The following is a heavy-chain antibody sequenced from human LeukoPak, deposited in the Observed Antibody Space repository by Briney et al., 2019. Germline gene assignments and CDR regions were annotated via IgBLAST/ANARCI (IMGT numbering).Heavy chain of an antibody. J-gene: IGHJ6*03. CDR2: INPNSGGT. D-gene: IGHD2-2*02. CDR1: GYTFTGYY. V-gene: IGHV1-2*02. CDR3: ARDSFPAAITDCYYYYMDV. Sequence: GASVKVSCKASGYTFTGYYMHWVRQAPGQGLEWMGWINPNSGGTNYAQKFQGRVTMTRDTSISTAYMELSRLRSDDTAVYYCARDSFPAAITDCYYYYMDVWGKGTTVTVSS.